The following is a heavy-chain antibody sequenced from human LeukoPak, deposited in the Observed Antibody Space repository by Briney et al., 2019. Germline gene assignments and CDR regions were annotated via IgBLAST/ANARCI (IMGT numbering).Heavy chain of an antibody. CDR1: GGSISSSSYY. CDR2: IYHSGST. D-gene: IGHD3-22*01. V-gene: IGHV4-39*07. J-gene: IGHJ3*02. CDR3: ARAGADSSGLKDAFDI. Sequence: SETLSLTCTVSGGSISSSSYYWGWIRQPPGKGLEWIGSIYHSGSTYYNPSLKSRVTISVDRSKNQFSLKLSSVTAADTAVYYCARAGADSSGLKDAFDIWGQGTMVTVSS.